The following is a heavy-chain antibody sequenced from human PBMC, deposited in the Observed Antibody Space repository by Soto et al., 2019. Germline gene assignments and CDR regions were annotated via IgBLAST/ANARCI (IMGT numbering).Heavy chain of an antibody. Sequence: SSETLSLTCTVSGDSISTADYYWNWIRQPPGKGLEWIGYIYYSGNTYYIPSLKSRVTISVDTSKNQISLKLNSVTAADTAVYYCARGIYSTSSFFDSWGQGTLATVSS. CDR1: GDSISTADYY. V-gene: IGHV4-30-4*01. D-gene: IGHD6-6*01. CDR3: ARGIYSTSSFFDS. J-gene: IGHJ4*02. CDR2: IYYSGNT.